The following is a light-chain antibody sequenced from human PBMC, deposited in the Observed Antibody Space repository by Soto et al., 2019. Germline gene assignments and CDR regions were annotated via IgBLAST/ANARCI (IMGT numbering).Light chain of an antibody. CDR1: QGVGND. J-gene: IGKJ4*01. V-gene: IGKV1-17*01. CDR3: LQHNSYPLT. CDR2: AAS. Sequence: DIQMTQSPSSLSASVGDRVTITCRASQGVGNDLGWYQQKPGKAPKRLIYAASSFHSGVPSRFSGSASGTEFTLTISSLQPEDFATYYCLQHNSYPLTFGGGTKVKIK.